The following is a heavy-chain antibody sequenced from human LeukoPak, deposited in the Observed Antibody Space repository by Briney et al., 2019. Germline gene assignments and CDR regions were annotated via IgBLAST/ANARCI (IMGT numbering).Heavy chain of an antibody. CDR3: AGDGDGFDP. CDR1: GFTFSSYE. Sequence: GGSLRLSCAASGFTFSSYEMNWVRQAPGKGLARVSYISSSGSTIYYADSVKGRFTISRDNSKNTLYLQMNSLRDEDTAVYYCAGDGDGFDPWGQGTLVTVSS. V-gene: IGHV3-48*03. D-gene: IGHD2-21*01. CDR2: ISSSGSTI. J-gene: IGHJ5*02.